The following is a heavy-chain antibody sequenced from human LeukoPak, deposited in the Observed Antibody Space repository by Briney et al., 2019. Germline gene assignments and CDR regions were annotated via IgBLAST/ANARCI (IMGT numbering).Heavy chain of an antibody. V-gene: IGHV4-34*01. J-gene: IGHJ3*02. CDR1: GGSLSGYY. Sequence: SETLSLTCAVYGGSLSGYYWSWIRQPPGKGLEWIGEINHSGSTNYNPSLKSRVTISVDTSKNQFSLKLSSVTAADTAVYYCARQRWLRRDAFDIWGQGTMVTVSS. CDR3: ARQRWLRRDAFDI. CDR2: INHSGST. D-gene: IGHD5-24*01.